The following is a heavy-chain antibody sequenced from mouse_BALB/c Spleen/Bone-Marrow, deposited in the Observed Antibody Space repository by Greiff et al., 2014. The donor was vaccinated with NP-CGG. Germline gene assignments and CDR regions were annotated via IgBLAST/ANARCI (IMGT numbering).Heavy chain of an antibody. CDR3: ARGGTMTFYAMDY. CDR1: GYSFTGYY. D-gene: IGHD2-4*01. CDR2: ISCYNGAT. V-gene: IGHV1S34*01. Sequence: LVKTGASVKISCKASGYSFTGYYMHWVKQSHGKSLERIGYISCYNGATNYNQRFKGRATFTVDTSSSTAYMQFNSLTSEDSAVYYCARGGTMTFYAMDYWGQGTSVTVSS. J-gene: IGHJ4*01.